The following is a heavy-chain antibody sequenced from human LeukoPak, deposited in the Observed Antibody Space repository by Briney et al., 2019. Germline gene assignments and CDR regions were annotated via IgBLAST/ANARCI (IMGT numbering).Heavy chain of an antibody. CDR3: ARHDIVTGYYHCHFDY. J-gene: IGHJ4*01. V-gene: IGHV4-61*02. D-gene: IGHD3-9*01. Sequence: PSQTLSLTCTVSGGSINSGSYYWSWIRQPAGKGLEWIGRIYTSGSTNYNPSLKSRVAISVDTSKNQFSLKVTSVTAADTAVYYCARHDIVTGYYHCHFDYWGPGTLVTVSS. CDR2: IYTSGST. CDR1: GGSINSGSYY.